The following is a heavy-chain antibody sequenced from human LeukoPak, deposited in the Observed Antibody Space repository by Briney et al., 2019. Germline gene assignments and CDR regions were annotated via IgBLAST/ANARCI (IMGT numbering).Heavy chain of an antibody. CDR1: GGSISSGSYY. V-gene: IGHV4-61*02. CDR2: INTSGST. D-gene: IGHD5-24*01. CDR3: ARGRWTSSNYNWFDP. Sequence: SETLSLTCTVSGGSISSGSYYWSWIRQPPGKGLEWIGRINTSGSTNYNPSLKSRVTISVDTSKNQFSLKLSSVTAADTAGYYCARGRWTSSNYNWFDPWGQGTLVTVSS. J-gene: IGHJ5*02.